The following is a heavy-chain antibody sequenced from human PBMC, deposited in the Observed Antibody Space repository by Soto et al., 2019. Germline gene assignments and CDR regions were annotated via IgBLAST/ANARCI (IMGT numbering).Heavy chain of an antibody. D-gene: IGHD1-26*01. J-gene: IGHJ6*02. CDR3: ARPLFPRGGGRVATYGMDV. Sequence: QVQLVQSGAEVKKPGSSVKVSCKASGGTFSSNAISWVRQAPGQGLEWMGGIIPIFGTADYAQNFQGRVTITADESTCTAYMELRSLRSDDTAAYYCARPLFPRGGGRVATYGMDVWGQGTTVTVSS. V-gene: IGHV1-69*01. CDR2: IIPIFGTA. CDR1: GGTFSSNA.